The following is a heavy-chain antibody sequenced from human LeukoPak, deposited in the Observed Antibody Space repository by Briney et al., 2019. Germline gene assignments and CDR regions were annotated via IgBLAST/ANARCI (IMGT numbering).Heavy chain of an antibody. V-gene: IGHV3-23*01. J-gene: IGHJ4*02. CDR1: GFTFSLSA. D-gene: IGHD3-3*02. Sequence: GGSLRLSCAASGFTFSLSAMTWVRQPPGKGLEWVAALSNSGAATYYADSVKGRFSISRDNSKNTVPLEMSNLRTDDTAIYYCAKEAFRPALLDFWGQGSLVTVSS. CDR2: LSNSGAAT. CDR3: AKEAFRPALLDF.